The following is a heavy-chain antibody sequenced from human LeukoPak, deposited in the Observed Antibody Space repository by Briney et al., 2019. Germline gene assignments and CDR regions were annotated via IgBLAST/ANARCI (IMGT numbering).Heavy chain of an antibody. J-gene: IGHJ4*02. CDR2: ISSSGSTI. Sequence: GGSLRLSCAASGFTFSDYYMSWIRQAPGKGLEWVSYISSSGSTIYYADSVKGRFTISRDNAKNSLYLQMNSLRAEDTAVYYCARAARPYYYDSSGFNWGQGTLVTVSS. CDR3: ARAARPYYYDSSGFN. CDR1: GFTFSDYY. D-gene: IGHD3-22*01. V-gene: IGHV3-11*01.